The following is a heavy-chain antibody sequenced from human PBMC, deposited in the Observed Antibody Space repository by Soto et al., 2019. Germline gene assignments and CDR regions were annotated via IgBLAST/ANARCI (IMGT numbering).Heavy chain of an antibody. CDR2: IIPTFGQT. V-gene: IGHV1-69*18. D-gene: IGHD3-10*02. CDR1: GDTFSSYA. J-gene: IGHJ6*02. Sequence: QEQLVQSGAEVKKPGSSVKVSCKAPGDTFSSYAISWVRQAPGQGLEWMGKIIPTFGQTHYAEKFRGTLTISPDESTSTVYMELSSLMAEDTAVYYCARDALSSFAMDVWGQGTTVIVSS. CDR3: ARDALSSFAMDV.